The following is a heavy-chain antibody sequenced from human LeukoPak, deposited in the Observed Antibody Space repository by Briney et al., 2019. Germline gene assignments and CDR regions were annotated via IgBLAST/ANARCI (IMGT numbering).Heavy chain of an antibody. V-gene: IGHV3-7*01. CDR1: GFTFSSYW. Sequence: GGSLRLSCAASGFTFSSYWMNWVRQAPGKGLEWVANIKQDGSDKYYVDSARGRFTISRDNTKNSLYLQMNSLRAEDTAVYYCARDFYASGSLDYWGQGTLVTVSS. J-gene: IGHJ4*02. CDR2: IKQDGSDK. D-gene: IGHD3-10*01. CDR3: ARDFYASGSLDY.